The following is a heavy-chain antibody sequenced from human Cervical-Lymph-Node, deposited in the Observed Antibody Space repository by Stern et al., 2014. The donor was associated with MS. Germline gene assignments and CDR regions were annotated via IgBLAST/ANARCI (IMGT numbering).Heavy chain of an antibody. V-gene: IGHV2-70*01. J-gene: IGHJ4*02. D-gene: IGHD6-19*01. CDR3: ARIWGSSDWYSGYFDH. Sequence: ESGPAVVKPTQTLTLTCTFSGFSLTTSGMSVSWIRQPPGKALEWLALSDWEDDKFYASSLKTRLTISKDTSKNQVVLTMTNMDPVDTATYYCARIWGSSDWYSGYFDHWGQGALVIVSA. CDR1: GFSLTTSGMS. CDR2: SDWEDDK.